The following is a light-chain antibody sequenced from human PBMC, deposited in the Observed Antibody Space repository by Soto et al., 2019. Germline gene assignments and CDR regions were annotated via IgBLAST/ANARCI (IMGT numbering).Light chain of an antibody. CDR3: CSYAGSYTWV. CDR2: DNN. Sequence: QSVLTQPPSVSAAPGQKVTISCSGSSSNIGNNYVSWYQQLPGTAPTLLIYDNNKRPSGIPDRFSGSKSGTSATLGITGLQTGDEADYYCCSYAGSYTWVFGSGTKVTVL. CDR1: SSNIGNNY. J-gene: IGLJ1*01. V-gene: IGLV1-51*01.